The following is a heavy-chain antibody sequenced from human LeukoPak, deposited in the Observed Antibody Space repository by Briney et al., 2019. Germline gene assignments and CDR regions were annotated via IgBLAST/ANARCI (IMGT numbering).Heavy chain of an antibody. CDR2: ISGSGGST. V-gene: IGHV3-23*01. D-gene: IGHD3-3*01. CDR1: GFTFSSYA. CDR3: AKPYYDFWSGYYTEAFDI. Sequence: GGSLRLSCAASGFTFSSYAMSWVRQAPGKGLEWVSAISGSGGSTYYADSVKGRFTISRDNSKNTLYLQMNSLRAEDTAVYYCAKPYYDFWSGYYTEAFDIWGQGTMVTVSS. J-gene: IGHJ3*02.